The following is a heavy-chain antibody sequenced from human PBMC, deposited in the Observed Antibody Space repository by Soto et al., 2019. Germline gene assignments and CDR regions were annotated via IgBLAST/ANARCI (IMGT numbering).Heavy chain of an antibody. D-gene: IGHD3-16*01. Sequence: GGSLRLSCAASGFTFSTYDMHWVRQPTRKGLEWVSIIGTAGDTYYPDSVKGRFTISRENAKSSLYLQMNSLRAGDTAVYYCVRDGGYYGMDVWGQGTTVTVSS. V-gene: IGHV3-13*01. J-gene: IGHJ6*02. CDR3: VRDGGYYGMDV. CDR2: IGTAGDT. CDR1: GFTFSTYD.